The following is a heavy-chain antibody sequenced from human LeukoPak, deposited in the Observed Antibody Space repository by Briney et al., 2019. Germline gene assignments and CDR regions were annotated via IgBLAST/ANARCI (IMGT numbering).Heavy chain of an antibody. Sequence: SETLSLTCTVSGGSISSGSYCWSWIRQPAGKGLEWIGHIHTSGSTYYNPSLKSRVTISVDTSKNQFSLKLSSVTAADTAVYYCARSGSCSGGSCPPNYWGQGTLVTVSS. CDR1: GGSISSGSYC. CDR3: ARSGSCSGGSCPPNY. D-gene: IGHD2-15*01. CDR2: IHTSGST. V-gene: IGHV4-61*09. J-gene: IGHJ4*02.